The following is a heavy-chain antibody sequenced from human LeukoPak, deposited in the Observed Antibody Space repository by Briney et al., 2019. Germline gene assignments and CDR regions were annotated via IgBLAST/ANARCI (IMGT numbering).Heavy chain of an antibody. CDR1: GFTFSSYG. J-gene: IGHJ1*01. CDR2: ISYDGSNK. CDR3: AKGIMTTVTTIEYFQH. Sequence: GGPLRLSCAASGFTFSSYGMHWVRQAPGKGLEWVAVISYDGSNKYYADSVKGRFTISRDNSKNTLYLQMNSLRAEDTAVYYCAKGIMTTVTTIEYFQHWGQGTLVTVSS. D-gene: IGHD4-17*01. V-gene: IGHV3-30*18.